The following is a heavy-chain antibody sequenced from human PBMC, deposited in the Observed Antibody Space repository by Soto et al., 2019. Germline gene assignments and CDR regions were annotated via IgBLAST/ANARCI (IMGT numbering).Heavy chain of an antibody. D-gene: IGHD5-12*01. CDR3: ARVYDAQRDWFDT. CDR2: IPGRVRNT. CDR1: GFTFSNSA. V-gene: IGHV3-23*01. Sequence: GGSLRLSCTASGFTFSNSAMSWVRQAPAKGLEWVSTIPGRVRNTYYADSVEGRFTISRDNSKNTLYLQMNSLRAEDTAIYYCARVYDAQRDWFDTWGQGTQVTVSS. J-gene: IGHJ5*02.